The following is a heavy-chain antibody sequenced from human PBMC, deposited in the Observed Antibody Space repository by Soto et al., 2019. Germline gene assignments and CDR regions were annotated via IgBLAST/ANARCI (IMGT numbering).Heavy chain of an antibody. CDR3: ARTNYTYGDYGYYYYYMDV. CDR1: GFTFSSYS. V-gene: IGHV3-21*01. CDR2: ISSSSSYI. Sequence: GGSLRLSCAASGFTFSSYSMNWVRQAPGKGLEWVSSISSSSSYIYYADSVKGRFTISRDNAKNSLYLQMHSLRAEDTAVYYCARTNYTYGDYGYYYYYMDVWGKGTTVTVSS. J-gene: IGHJ6*03. D-gene: IGHD4-17*01.